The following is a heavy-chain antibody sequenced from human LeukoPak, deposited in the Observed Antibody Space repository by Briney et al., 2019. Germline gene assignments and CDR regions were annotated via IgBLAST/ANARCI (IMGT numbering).Heavy chain of an antibody. J-gene: IGHJ3*02. Sequence: GASVKVSCKASGFTFNGYYVHWVRQAPGQGLEWMGRIHPYRGGSNSAQKFQGRVTMARDMSINTVYMELSGLRSDDTALYYCASAVPAIVIPQNGFDIWGPGTMVTVSS. CDR3: ASAVPAIVIPQNGFDI. V-gene: IGHV1-2*06. D-gene: IGHD1-26*01. CDR2: IHPYRGGS. CDR1: GFTFNGYY.